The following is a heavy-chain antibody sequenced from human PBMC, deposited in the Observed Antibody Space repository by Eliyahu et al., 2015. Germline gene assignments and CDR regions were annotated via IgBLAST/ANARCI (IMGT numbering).Heavy chain of an antibody. V-gene: IGHV5-10-1*03. CDR2: IDPSDSYT. J-gene: IGHJ4*02. D-gene: IGHD2-15*01. CDR3: ARASGTAATPFPDY. CDR1: GXTXGNFW. Sequence: EVQLLQSGTEVRKPGESLRISCQGSGXTXGNFWINXVRQLPGQGLEWMGRIDPSDSYTNYSPSFQGHVSISADKFSNTAYLQWDSLKASDSGMYYCARASGTAATPFPDYWGQGTLVTVSS.